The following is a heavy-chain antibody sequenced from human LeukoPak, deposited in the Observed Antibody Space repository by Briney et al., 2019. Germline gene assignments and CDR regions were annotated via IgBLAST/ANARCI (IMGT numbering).Heavy chain of an antibody. J-gene: IGHJ4*02. CDR1: GISFSSYW. D-gene: IGHD3-22*01. V-gene: IGHV3-7*01. Sequence: GGSLRLSCVASGISFSSYWMAWVRQAPGKGLEWVANIKYDETHKFYADSVKGRFTISRDNAKNSLFLEMNSLTADDTAVYFCASSHDSSGNDWGQGTLVTVSS. CDR3: ASSHDSSGND. CDR2: IKYDETHK.